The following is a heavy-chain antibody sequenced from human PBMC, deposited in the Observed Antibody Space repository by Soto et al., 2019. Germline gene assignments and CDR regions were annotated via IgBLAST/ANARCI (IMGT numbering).Heavy chain of an antibody. CDR1: GGSIISGY. V-gene: IGHV4-59*01. J-gene: IGHJ4*02. D-gene: IGHD2-15*01. CDR3: AGLRGYAGSPIDY. CDR2: ISYSGNT. Sequence: SETLSLTCTVSGGSIISGYWSWIRQPRGKGLEWIGYISYSGNTNYNPSLKSRVTMSVDTPKNQSSLRLSSVTTADTAVYYCAGLRGYAGSPIDYWGQGTLVTVSS.